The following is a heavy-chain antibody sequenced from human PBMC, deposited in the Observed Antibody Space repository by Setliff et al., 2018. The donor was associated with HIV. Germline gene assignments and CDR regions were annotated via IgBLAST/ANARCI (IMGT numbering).Heavy chain of an antibody. CDR1: GGSFSDYY. CDR3: ARQTWEYYDTLTGYYRSPKNFDS. J-gene: IGHJ4*02. D-gene: IGHD3-9*01. CDR2: IYTSGST. Sequence: PSETLSLTCTVSGGSFSDYYRSWIRQPPGKGLEWIGYIYTSGSTDYNPSLKSRVTISVDTSKNQFSLKLSSVTAADTAIYYCARQTWEYYDTLTGYYRSPKNFDSWGQGTLVTVSS. V-gene: IGHV4-4*09.